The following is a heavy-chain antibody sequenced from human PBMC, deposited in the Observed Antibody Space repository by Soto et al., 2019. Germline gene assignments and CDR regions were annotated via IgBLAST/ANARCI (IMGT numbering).Heavy chain of an antibody. CDR2: IYHAGSV. CDR3: ARTFDYYGMDV. Sequence: PSETLSLTCAVSCYSIGSGYYWAWIRQSPGKGLEWIGSIYHAGSVYYNPSLNSRVAVSLDTSKNHFSLKLTSVTAADTAVYYCARTFDYYGMDVWGQGTTVTVSS. J-gene: IGHJ6*02. V-gene: IGHV4-38-2*01. CDR1: CYSIGSGYY.